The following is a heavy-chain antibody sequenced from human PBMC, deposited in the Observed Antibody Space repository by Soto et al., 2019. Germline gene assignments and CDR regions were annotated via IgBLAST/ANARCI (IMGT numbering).Heavy chain of an antibody. D-gene: IGHD2-21*02. CDR2: INHSGGT. Sequence: SETLSLTCAVYGGSFSGHYWSWIRQPPGKGLEWIGEINHSGGTSYNPSLKSRVTISVDTSKSQFSLKLTSVTAADRAVYYCARVTTRNSPLRYYYYGMDVWGQGTTVTVSS. V-gene: IGHV4-34*01. CDR1: GGSFSGHY. CDR3: ARVTTRNSPLRYYYYGMDV. J-gene: IGHJ6*02.